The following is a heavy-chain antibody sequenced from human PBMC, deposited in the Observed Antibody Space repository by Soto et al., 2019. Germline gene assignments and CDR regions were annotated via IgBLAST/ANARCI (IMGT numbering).Heavy chain of an antibody. J-gene: IGHJ5*02. CDR3: LRAHALGLSLCFCP. V-gene: IGHV1-2*01. CDR2: INPHIGAT. CDR1: GYIFSANY. Sequence: QVILVQSGAEVQKPGASLKVSCKASGYIFSANYIHWVRQAPGQGLEWLGSINPHIGATNYAQKFLGRVTRFADTSARTAYMDLARPKSADTVVYHCLRAHALGLSLCFCPWSRGTLVTLSS.